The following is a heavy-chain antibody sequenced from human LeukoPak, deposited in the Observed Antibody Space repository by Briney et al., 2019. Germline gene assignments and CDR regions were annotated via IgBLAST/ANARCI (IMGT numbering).Heavy chain of an antibody. CDR3: ARGVGYGSGYFDY. CDR1: GGSISSYY. D-gene: IGHD3-10*01. V-gene: IGHV4-59*01. Sequence: SETLCLTCTVSGGSISSYYWSWIRQPPGKGLEWIGYIYYSGSTNYNPSLKSRVTISVDTSKNQFSLKLSSVTAADTAVYYCARGVGYGSGYFDYWGQGTLVTVSS. J-gene: IGHJ4*02. CDR2: IYYSGST.